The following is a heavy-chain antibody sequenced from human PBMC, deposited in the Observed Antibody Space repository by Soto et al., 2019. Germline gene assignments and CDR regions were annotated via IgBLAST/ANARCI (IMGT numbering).Heavy chain of an antibody. J-gene: IGHJ4*02. CDR3: AITYFRDNSCPRDFDF. D-gene: IGHD2-21*01. Sequence: QVQVVQSGAEVKKPESSVKVSCKPSGGTFNTYTVNWVRLAPGHGLEWMGRFIPILDMANYAQKFQDRVTIPADRSTFTAYMELNSLTSDDTAVYYCAITYFRDNSCPRDFDFWGPGTRVTVSS. V-gene: IGHV1-69*02. CDR1: GGTFNTYT. CDR2: FIPILDMA.